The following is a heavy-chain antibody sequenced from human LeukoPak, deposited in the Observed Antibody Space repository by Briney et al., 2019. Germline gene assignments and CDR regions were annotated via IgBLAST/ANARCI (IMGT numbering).Heavy chain of an antibody. CDR3: ARGGSSGYYHDAFDI. CDR1: GGSISSYY. J-gene: IGHJ3*02. Sequence: SETLSLTCTVSGGSISSYYWSWIRQPAGKGLEWIGRIYTSGSTNYNPSLKSRVTISVDTSKNQFSLKLSSVTAADTAVYYCARGGSSGYYHDAFDIWGQGTMVTVSS. V-gene: IGHV4-4*07. CDR2: IYTSGST. D-gene: IGHD3-22*01.